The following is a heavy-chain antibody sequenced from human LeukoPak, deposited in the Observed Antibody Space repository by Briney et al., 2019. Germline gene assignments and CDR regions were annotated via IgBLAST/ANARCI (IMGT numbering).Heavy chain of an antibody. CDR2: ISYDGSNK. CDR1: GFTFSSYG. V-gene: IGHV3-30*18. D-gene: IGHD3-16*02. J-gene: IGHJ4*02. CDR3: AKGDVWGSYRYYRFDY. Sequence: PGRSLRLSCAASGFTFSSYGMHWVRQAPGKGLEWVAVISYDGSNKYYADSVKGRFTISRDNSKNTLYLQMNSLRAEDTAVYYCAKGDVWGSYRYYRFDYWGQGTLVTVSS.